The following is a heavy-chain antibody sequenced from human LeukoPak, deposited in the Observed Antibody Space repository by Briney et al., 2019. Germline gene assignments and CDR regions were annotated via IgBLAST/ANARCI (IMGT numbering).Heavy chain of an antibody. D-gene: IGHD4-17*01. CDR1: GFTVSSDY. CDR3: ASAPYGDYGFDY. CDR2: IYSGGST. J-gene: IGHJ4*02. V-gene: IGHV3-53*01. Sequence: GGSLRLSCAASGFTVSSDYMSWVRQAPRKGLEWVSVIYSGGSTYYADSVKGRFTISRDNSKNTLYLQMNSLRAEDTAVYYCASAPYGDYGFDYWGQGTLVTVSS.